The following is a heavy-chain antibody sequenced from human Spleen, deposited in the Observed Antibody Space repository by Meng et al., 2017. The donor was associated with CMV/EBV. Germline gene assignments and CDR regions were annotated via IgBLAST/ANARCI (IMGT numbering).Heavy chain of an antibody. V-gene: IGHV4-34*01. CDR3: ARSPLSGGIDP. D-gene: IGHD1-26*01. Sequence: SETLSLTCAVYGGSFSGYYWSWIRQPPGKGLEWIGEINHSGSTNYNPSLKSRVTISVDTSKNQFSLKLSSVTAADTAVYYCARSPLSGGIDPWGQGTLVNVSS. CDR1: GGSFSGYY. J-gene: IGHJ5*02. CDR2: INHSGST.